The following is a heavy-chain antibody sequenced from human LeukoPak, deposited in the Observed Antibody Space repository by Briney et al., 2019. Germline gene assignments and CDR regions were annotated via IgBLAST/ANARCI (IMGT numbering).Heavy chain of an antibody. CDR1: GGSISSSSFY. Sequence: PSETLSLTCTVSGGSISSSSFYWGWIRQPPGKGLQWIGYIHYRGSTYYNPSLKSRVTISVDTFKNQFSLKLSSVTAADTAVYYCARGSGWYNFDLGYWGQGTLVTVSS. CDR2: IHYRGST. CDR3: ARGSGWYNFDLGY. J-gene: IGHJ4*02. V-gene: IGHV4-39*07. D-gene: IGHD6-19*01.